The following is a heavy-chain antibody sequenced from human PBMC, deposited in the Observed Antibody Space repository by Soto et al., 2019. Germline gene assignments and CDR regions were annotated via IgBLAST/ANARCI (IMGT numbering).Heavy chain of an antibody. D-gene: IGHD3-10*01. V-gene: IGHV3-23*01. J-gene: IGHJ4*02. CDR3: AKGRFYGAD. CDR2: ISGSGGST. Sequence: EEQLLESGGGLVQPGGSLRLSCAASGFTFSSYAMNWVRQAPGKGLEWVSTISGSGGSTYYADSVTGRFTISRDNSKNTLYLQMNSLRAEDTAIYYCAKGRFYGADWGQGTLVTVSS. CDR1: GFTFSSYA.